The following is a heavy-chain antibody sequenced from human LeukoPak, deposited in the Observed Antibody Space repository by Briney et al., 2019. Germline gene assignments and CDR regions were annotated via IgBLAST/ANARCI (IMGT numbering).Heavy chain of an antibody. V-gene: IGHV4-59*01. Sequence: SEALSLTCTVSGGSTSSYYWSWIRQPPGKGLEWSGYIYYSGSTNYNPSLKSRVTISVDTSKNQFSLKLSSVTAADTAVYYCARAFRGGYSYYYYMDVWGKGTTVTVSS. D-gene: IGHD2-15*01. J-gene: IGHJ6*03. CDR2: IYYSGST. CDR1: GGSTSSYY. CDR3: ARAFRGGYSYYYYMDV.